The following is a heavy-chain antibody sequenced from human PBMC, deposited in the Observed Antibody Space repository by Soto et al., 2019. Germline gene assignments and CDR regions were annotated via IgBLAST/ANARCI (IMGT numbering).Heavy chain of an antibody. V-gene: IGHV4-59*01. CDR3: TRHAIIPKLQYGMDV. D-gene: IGHD2-15*01. Sequence: PSETLSLTCTVSGGSISGYYWSWIRQPPGKGLEWIGYIFYRGKPLYNPSLQSRVTISVDTSKNQFSLRLSSVTAADTAVYYCTRHAIIPKLQYGMDVWGQGASVTVFS. CDR1: GGSISGYY. CDR2: IFYRGKP. J-gene: IGHJ6*02.